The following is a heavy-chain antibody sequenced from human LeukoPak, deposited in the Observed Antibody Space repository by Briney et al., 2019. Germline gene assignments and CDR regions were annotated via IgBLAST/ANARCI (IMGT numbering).Heavy chain of an antibody. Sequence: PGGSLRLSCAPSGFTFSNYAMNWVRQAPGKGLEWVSIISGSGTSTIYADSVKGRFTISRDNSKNTLYLQMNSLRAEDTAVYYCARGIEVGSGYMDVWGKGTTVTVSS. D-gene: IGHD3-22*01. CDR1: GFTFSNYA. V-gene: IGHV3-23*01. CDR2: ISGSGTST. CDR3: ARGIEVGSGYMDV. J-gene: IGHJ6*03.